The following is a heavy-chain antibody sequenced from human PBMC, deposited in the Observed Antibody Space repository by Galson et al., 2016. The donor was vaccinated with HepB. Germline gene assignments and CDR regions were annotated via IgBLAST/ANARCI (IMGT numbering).Heavy chain of an antibody. J-gene: IGHJ6*02. CDR1: GFTFSNAW. CDR3: ARDHRGDIEYYHGMDV. D-gene: IGHD3-16*01. CDR2: IKSKTDGGTT. V-gene: IGHV3-15*01. Sequence: SLRLSCAASGFTFSNAWMSWVRQAPGKGLEWVGRIKSKTDGGTTDYAAPVKGRCTIPRDNSRNTVYLQMNSLIVEDTAVYYCARDHRGDIEYYHGMDVWGQGTAVTVSS.